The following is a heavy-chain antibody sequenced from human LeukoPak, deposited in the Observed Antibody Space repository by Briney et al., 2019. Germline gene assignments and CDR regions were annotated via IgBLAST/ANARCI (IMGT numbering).Heavy chain of an antibody. CDR1: GYTFTGYY. CDR3: ARGGGDDTYYFDY. D-gene: IGHD2-21*02. Sequence: ASVKVSCKASGYTFTGYYMHWVRQAPGQGLEWMGWINPNSGGTNYAQKFQGWVTMTRDTSISTAYMELSSLRSEDTAVYYCARGGGDDTYYFDYWGQGTLVTVSS. V-gene: IGHV1-2*04. J-gene: IGHJ4*02. CDR2: INPNSGGT.